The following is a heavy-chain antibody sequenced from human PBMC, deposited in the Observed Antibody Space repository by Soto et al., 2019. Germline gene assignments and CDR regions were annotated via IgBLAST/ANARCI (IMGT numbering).Heavy chain of an antibody. Sequence: GGSLRLSCAASGFTFSSYAMSWVRQAPGKGLEWVSAISGSGGSTYYADSVKGRFTISRDNSKNTLYLQMNSLRAEDTAVYYCAKDLTIFGVVIMVSAFDIWGQGTMVTVSS. CDR1: GFTFSSYA. J-gene: IGHJ3*02. CDR2: ISGSGGST. V-gene: IGHV3-23*01. D-gene: IGHD3-3*01. CDR3: AKDLTIFGVVIMVSAFDI.